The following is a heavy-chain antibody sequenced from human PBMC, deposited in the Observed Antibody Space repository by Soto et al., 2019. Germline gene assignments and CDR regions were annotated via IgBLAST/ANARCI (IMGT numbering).Heavy chain of an antibody. CDR1: GGTFGSQG. CDR3: ARGAMANFDY. J-gene: IGHJ4*02. V-gene: IGHV1-69*13. CDR2: FIAMLGTP. D-gene: IGHD5-18*01. Sequence: ASVKVSCKASGGTFGSQGIAWVRQAPGQGLEWMGGFIAMLGTPTYAKKVQGRATISADESLTSSYLELRSLRSEDTGVYFCARGAMANFDYWGQGTVVTVS.